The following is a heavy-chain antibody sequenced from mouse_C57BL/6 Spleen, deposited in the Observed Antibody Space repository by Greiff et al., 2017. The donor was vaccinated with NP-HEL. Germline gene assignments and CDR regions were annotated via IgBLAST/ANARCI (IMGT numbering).Heavy chain of an antibody. CDR1: GYTFTEYT. CDR2: FYPGSGSI. J-gene: IGHJ3*01. V-gene: IGHV1-62-2*01. CDR3: ARHEATYYSNYVAWFAY. Sequence: VQLQQSGAELVKPGASVKLSCKASGYTFTEYTIHWVKQRSGQGLEWIGWFYPGSGSIKYNEKFKDKATLTADKSSSTVYMELSRLTSEDSAVYFCARHEATYYSNYVAWFAYWGQGTLVTVSA. D-gene: IGHD2-5*01.